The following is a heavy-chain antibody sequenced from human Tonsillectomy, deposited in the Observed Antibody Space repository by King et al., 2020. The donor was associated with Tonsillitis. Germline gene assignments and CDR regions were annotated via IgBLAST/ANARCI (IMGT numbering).Heavy chain of an antibody. D-gene: IGHD2-15*01. CDR1: GGSVSSGSYY. CDR2: IYYSGST. CDR3: ARDNPHNCRGSHGIFYY. Sequence: VQLQESGPGLVKPSETLSLTCTVSGGSVSSGSYYWSWIRQPPGEGREWIGYIYYSGSTNYNLSLKSRVTISVDTFKNQFSLELSSVTAAVTAVYYCARDNPHNCRGSHGIFYYWVQGTLVSVSS. J-gene: IGHJ4*02. V-gene: IGHV4-61*01.